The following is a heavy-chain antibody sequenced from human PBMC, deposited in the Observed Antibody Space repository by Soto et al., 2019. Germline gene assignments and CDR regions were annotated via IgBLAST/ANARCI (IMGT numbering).Heavy chain of an antibody. V-gene: IGHV3-72*01. J-gene: IGHJ3*02. CDR2: TRNKANGYTT. D-gene: IGHD2-2*03. Sequence: GGSLRLSCAASGFTFSDHYMDWVRQAPGKGLEWVGRTRNKANGYTTEYAASVRGRFTIPKDDSKDYLYLQMNSLKTEDTAVYYCARETPLGYCSRTSCYVGGDAFDIWGQGTMVTVSS. CDR3: ARETPLGYCSRTSCYVGGDAFDI. CDR1: GFTFSDHY.